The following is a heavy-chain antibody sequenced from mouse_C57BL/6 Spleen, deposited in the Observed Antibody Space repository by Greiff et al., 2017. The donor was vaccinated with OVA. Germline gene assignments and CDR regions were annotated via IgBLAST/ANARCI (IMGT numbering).Heavy chain of an antibody. J-gene: IGHJ4*01. V-gene: IGHV14-4*01. CDR1: GFNIKDDY. D-gene: IGHD1-1*01. CDR3: TTRYGSSFMDY. Sequence: VQLQQSGAELVRPGASVKLSCTASGFNIKDDYMHWVKQRPEQGLEWIGWIDPENGDTEYASKFQGKATITADTSSNTAYLQLSSLTSEDTAVYYSTTRYGSSFMDYWGQGTSVTVSS. CDR2: IDPENGDT.